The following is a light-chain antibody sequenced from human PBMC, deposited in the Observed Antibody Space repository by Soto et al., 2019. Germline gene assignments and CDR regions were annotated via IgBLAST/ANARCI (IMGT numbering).Light chain of an antibody. CDR2: EVS. J-gene: IGLJ1*01. CDR1: SSDVGGYNY. V-gene: IGLV2-14*01. CDR3: SSYTSSSTYV. Sequence: QSALTQPASVSGSPGQSITISCTGTSSDVGGYNYVSWYQQHPGKAPKLMIYEVSNRPSGVSNRFSGSKSGNTASLTISGLPAEDEADYYCSSYTSSSTYVFRTGTKAPS.